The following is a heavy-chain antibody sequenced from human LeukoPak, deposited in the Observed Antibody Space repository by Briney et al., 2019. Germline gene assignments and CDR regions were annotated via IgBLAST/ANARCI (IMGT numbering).Heavy chain of an antibody. CDR1: GFTFSDHY. D-gene: IGHD1-26*01. CDR2: SRNKGNSDIT. CDR3: AKGYSGLLIYALDV. J-gene: IGHJ3*01. Sequence: GGSLRLSCAGSGFTFSDHYIDWVRQAPGKGPEWVGRSRNKGNSDITEYAASVKGRSTISRDDSKNLQFLQMNSLRTEDTAVYHCAKGYSGLLIYALDVWGQGTGVTVSS. V-gene: IGHV3-72*01.